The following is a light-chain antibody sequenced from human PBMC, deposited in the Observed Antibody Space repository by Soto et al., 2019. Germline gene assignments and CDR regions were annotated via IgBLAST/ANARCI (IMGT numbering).Light chain of an antibody. CDR3: TSYSSSRNPDV. Sequence: QSALTQPASVSGSPGQSITISCTGTSSDVGGYNFVSWYQHHPGRAPKFIIYDVTDRPSGVSNRFSGSKSGNTASLTISGLQPEDEADYYCTSYSSSRNPDVFGTGTKVTVL. J-gene: IGLJ1*01. CDR1: SSDVGGYNF. CDR2: DVT. V-gene: IGLV2-14*03.